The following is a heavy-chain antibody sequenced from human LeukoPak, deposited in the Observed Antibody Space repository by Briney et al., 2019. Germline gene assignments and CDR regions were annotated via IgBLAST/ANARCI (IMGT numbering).Heavy chain of an antibody. CDR2: ISWNSGSI. J-gene: IGHJ4*02. CDR3: AKMTDSSWFGRNPLDY. Sequence: QAGGSLRLSCAASGFTFDDYAMHWVRQAPGKGLEWVSGISWNSGSIGYADSVKGRFTISRDNAKNSLYLQMNSLRAEDTALYYCAKMTDSSWFGRNPLDYWGQGTLVTVSS. CDR1: GFTFDDYA. D-gene: IGHD6-13*01. V-gene: IGHV3-9*01.